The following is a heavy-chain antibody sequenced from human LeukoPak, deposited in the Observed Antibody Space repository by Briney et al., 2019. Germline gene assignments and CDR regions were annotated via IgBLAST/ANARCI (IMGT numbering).Heavy chain of an antibody. J-gene: IGHJ1*01. CDR3: ARSYSSSSHHSEYFQH. V-gene: IGHV4-59*01. CDR1: GGSISSYY. D-gene: IGHD6-6*01. CDR2: IYYSGST. Sequence: SETLSLTCTVSGGSISSYYWSWIRQPPGKGLEWIGYIYYSGSTNYNPSLKSRVTISVDTSKNQFSLKLSSVTAADTAVYYCARSYSSSSHHSEYFQHWGQGTLVTVSS.